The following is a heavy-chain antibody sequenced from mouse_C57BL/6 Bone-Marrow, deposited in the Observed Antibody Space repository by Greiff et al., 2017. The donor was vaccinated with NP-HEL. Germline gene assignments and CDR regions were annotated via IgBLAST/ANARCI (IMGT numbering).Heavy chain of an antibody. V-gene: IGHV5-16*01. CDR3: AREVGSSPYYFDY. Sequence: EVKLVESEGGLVQPGSSMKLSCTASGFTFSDYYMAWVRQVPEKGLEWVANINYDGSSTYYLDSLTSRFIISRDNAKNILYLQMSSLKSEDTATYYCAREVGSSPYYFDYWGQGTTLTVSS. CDR1: GFTFSDYY. J-gene: IGHJ2*01. D-gene: IGHD1-1*01. CDR2: INYDGSST.